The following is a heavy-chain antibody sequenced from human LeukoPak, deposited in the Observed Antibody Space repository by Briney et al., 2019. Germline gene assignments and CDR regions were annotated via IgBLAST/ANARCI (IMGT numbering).Heavy chain of an antibody. CDR1: GFTFDSNS. Sequence: PGGSLRLSCAASGFTFDSNSMSWVRQAPGKGLEWVANIKQDGSEKYYVDSVKGRFTISRDNAKNSLYLQMHSLRAEDTAVYYCARSIKPRSYDVFTGLIDAFNIWGQGTLVTVSS. D-gene: IGHD3-9*01. J-gene: IGHJ3*02. CDR3: ARSIKPRSYDVFTGLIDAFNI. CDR2: IKQDGSEK. V-gene: IGHV3-7*01.